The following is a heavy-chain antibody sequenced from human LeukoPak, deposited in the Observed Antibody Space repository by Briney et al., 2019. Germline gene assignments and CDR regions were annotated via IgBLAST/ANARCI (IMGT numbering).Heavy chain of an antibody. D-gene: IGHD3-10*01. V-gene: IGHV2-70*04. CDR3: ARDTGTHPLRSAFDI. Sequence: SGPALVKPTQTLTLTCTFSGFSLSTSGMRVSWIRQPPGKALEWLARIDWDDDKFYSTSLKTRLTISKDTSKNQVVLTMTNMDPVDTATYYCARDTGTHPLRSAFDIWGQGTMVTVSS. CDR2: IDWDDDK. J-gene: IGHJ3*02. CDR1: GFSLSTSGMR.